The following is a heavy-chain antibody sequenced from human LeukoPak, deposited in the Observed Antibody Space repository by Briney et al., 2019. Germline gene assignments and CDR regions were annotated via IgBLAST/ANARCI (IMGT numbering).Heavy chain of an antibody. CDR3: ASGRYSSSE. CDR1: GFTFSLYW. CDR2: IKQDGSEK. J-gene: IGHJ4*02. D-gene: IGHD6-6*01. V-gene: IGHV3-7*01. Sequence: GGSLRLSCVVSGFTFSLYWMSWVRQAPGKGLEWVANIKQDGSEKYYVDSVKGRFTISRDNAKNSLYLQMNSLRAEDTAVYYCASGRYSSSEWGQGTLVTVSS.